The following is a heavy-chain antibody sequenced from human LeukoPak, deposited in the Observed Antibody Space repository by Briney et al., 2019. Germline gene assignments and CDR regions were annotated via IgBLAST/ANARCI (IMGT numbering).Heavy chain of an antibody. V-gene: IGHV1-8*02. CDR2: MNPNSGNT. Sequence: AASVKVSCKASGYTFTSYGINWVRQATGQGLEWMGWMNPNSGNTGYAQKFQGRVTMTRNTSISTAYMELSSLRSEDTAVYYCAREEVHCSGGSCYHNWFDPWGQGTLVTVSS. D-gene: IGHD2-15*01. CDR3: AREEVHCSGGSCYHNWFDP. J-gene: IGHJ5*02. CDR1: GYTFTSYG.